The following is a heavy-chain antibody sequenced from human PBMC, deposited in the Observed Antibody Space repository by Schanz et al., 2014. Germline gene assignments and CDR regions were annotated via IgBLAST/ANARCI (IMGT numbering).Heavy chain of an antibody. CDR3: AKYRCYCHVSGSYRELEY. Sequence: EVQLLESGGGLVEPGGSLRLSCAASGFSFSSYAMGWVRQARGKGLEWLSYIRSSSTRIYYADSVKGRFTISRDNAKKALYLRMDSLRAEDTAVYYCAKYRCYCHVSGSYRELEYWGQGTLVTVSS. V-gene: IGHV3-23*01. J-gene: IGHJ4*02. CDR1: GFSFSSYA. D-gene: IGHD3-10*01. CDR2: IRSSSTRI.